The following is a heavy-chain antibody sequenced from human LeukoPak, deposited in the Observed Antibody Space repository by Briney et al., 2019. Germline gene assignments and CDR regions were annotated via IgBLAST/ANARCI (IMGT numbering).Heavy chain of an antibody. V-gene: IGHV4-39*01. CDR3: ASGSYTDDWYFDL. CDR1: GVSISSSSYY. D-gene: IGHD1-26*01. J-gene: IGHJ2*01. CDR2: IYYSGST. Sequence: PSETLSLTCTVSGVSISSSSYYWGWIRQPPGKGXXXXXGIYYSGSTYYNPSLKXRVTISVDTSKNQFSLKLSSVTAADTAVYYCASGSYTDDWYFDLWGRGTLVTVSS.